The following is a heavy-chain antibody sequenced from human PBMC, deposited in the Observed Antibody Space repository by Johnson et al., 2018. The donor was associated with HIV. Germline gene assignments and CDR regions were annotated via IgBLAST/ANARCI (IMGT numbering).Heavy chain of an antibody. J-gene: IGHJ3*02. Sequence: QVQLVESGGGVVQPGRSLRVSCAVSGFTFSNYAMYWVRQVPGKGLEWVAVISYDGSNKYYADSVEGRFPISRDNSKNTLYLQMNSLRAEDTAVYSCAKDIYGYDVFDIWGQGTMVTVSS. CDR2: ISYDGSNK. V-gene: IGHV3-30*04. D-gene: IGHD5-24*01. CDR1: GFTFSNYA. CDR3: AKDIYGYDVFDI.